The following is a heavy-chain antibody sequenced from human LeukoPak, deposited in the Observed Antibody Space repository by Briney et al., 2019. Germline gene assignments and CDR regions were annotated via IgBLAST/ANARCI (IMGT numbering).Heavy chain of an antibody. CDR3: ASYLTSIPSGMDV. V-gene: IGHV3-64*01. D-gene: IGHD2/OR15-2a*01. Sequence: GGSLRLSCAASGFTFSSYAMHWVRQAPGKGLEYVSAISSDGGSTYYANSVKGRFTISRDNSKNTLYLQMGSLRAEDMAVYYCASYLTSIPSGMDVWGQGTTVTVSS. CDR1: GFTFSSYA. CDR2: ISSDGGST. J-gene: IGHJ6*02.